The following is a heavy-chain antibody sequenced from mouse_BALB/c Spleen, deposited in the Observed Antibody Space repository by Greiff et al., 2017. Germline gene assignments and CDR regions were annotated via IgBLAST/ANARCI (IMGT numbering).Heavy chain of an antibody. D-gene: IGHD2-3*01. Sequence: EVQLQQSGPSLVKPSQTLSLTCSVTGDSITSGYWNWIRKFPGNKLEYMGYISYSGSTYYNPSLKSRISITRDTSKNQYYLQLNSVTTEDTATYYCARCHDGYRYFDVWGAGTTVTVSS. CDR2: ISYSGST. CDR3: ARCHDGYRYFDV. V-gene: IGHV3-8*02. J-gene: IGHJ1*01. CDR1: GDSITSGY.